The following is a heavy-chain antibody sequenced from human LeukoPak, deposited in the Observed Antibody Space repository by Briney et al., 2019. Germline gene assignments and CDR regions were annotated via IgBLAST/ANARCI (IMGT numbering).Heavy chain of an antibody. Sequence: GGSLRPSCATSGFTFNYYVMKWVRQAPGKGLECLSYISASSQTIYYADSVEGRFTISRHNHKRSLYLQVDRLRAEHRAVCYCPNFYDILTSGAFDMWGQGTMVTVSS. V-gene: IGHV3-48*04. CDR2: ISASSQTI. CDR1: GFTFNYYV. D-gene: IGHD3-9*01. CDR3: PNFYDILTSGAFDM. J-gene: IGHJ3*02.